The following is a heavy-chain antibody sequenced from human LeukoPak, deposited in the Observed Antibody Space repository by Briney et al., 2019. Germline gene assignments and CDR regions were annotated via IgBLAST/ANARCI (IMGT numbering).Heavy chain of an antibody. CDR1: GFTVSSTY. CDR2: IYKGGNT. CDR3: ASRHCSGGGCYFAGADPFDY. V-gene: IGHV3-53*01. J-gene: IGHJ4*02. Sequence: PGGSLRLSCAASGFTVSSTYVSWVRQAPGKGLEWVSVIYKGGNTYYIDSVKGRFTISRDTSKNTLYLQMNSLRAEDTAVYYYASRHCSGGGCYFAGADPFDYWGQGTLVTVSS. D-gene: IGHD2-15*01.